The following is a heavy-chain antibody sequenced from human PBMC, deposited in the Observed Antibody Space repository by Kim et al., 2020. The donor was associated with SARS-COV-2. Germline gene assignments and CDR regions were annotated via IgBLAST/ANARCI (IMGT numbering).Heavy chain of an antibody. D-gene: IGHD3-10*01. CDR3: ARDATRGGDFDY. Sequence: GGSLRLSCAASGFTFSSYWMTWVRQAPGKGLEWVANINEGGNDKYYVDSVKGRFTISRDNAKNSLYLQMNSLRAEDTAVYYWARDATRGGDFDYWGQGTRVTVSS. V-gene: IGHV3-7*01. CDR2: INEGGNDK. J-gene: IGHJ4*02. CDR1: GFTFSSYW.